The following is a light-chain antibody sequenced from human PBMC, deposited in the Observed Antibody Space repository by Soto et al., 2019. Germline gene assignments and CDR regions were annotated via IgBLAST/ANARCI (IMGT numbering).Light chain of an antibody. V-gene: IGLV2-14*03. J-gene: IGLJ1*01. Sequence: QSALTQPASVSGSPGQSITISCTGTVSDVGGYDSVSWYQQHPGRAPKLIIYGVNNRHSGVSNRFSASKSADTASLTISGLQAEDEANYYCCSYTTSTTYVFGTVTKLTVL. CDR1: VSDVGGYDS. CDR2: GVN. CDR3: CSYTTSTTYV.